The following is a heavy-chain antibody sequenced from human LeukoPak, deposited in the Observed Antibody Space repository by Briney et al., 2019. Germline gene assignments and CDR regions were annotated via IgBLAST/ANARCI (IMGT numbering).Heavy chain of an antibody. CDR3: ARGSTYYDSSGQVPFDY. V-gene: IGHV3-21*01. J-gene: IGHJ4*02. D-gene: IGHD3-22*01. CDR1: GFTFSSYS. Sequence: GGSLRLSCAASGFTFSSYSMNWVRQAPGKGLEWVSSISSSSSYIYYADSVKGRFTISRDNPKNSLYLQMNSLRAEDTAVYYCARGSTYYDSSGQVPFDYWGQGTLVTVSS. CDR2: ISSSSSYI.